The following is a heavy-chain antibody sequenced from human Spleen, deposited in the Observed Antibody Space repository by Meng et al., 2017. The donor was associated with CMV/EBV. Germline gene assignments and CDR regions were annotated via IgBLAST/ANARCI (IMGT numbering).Heavy chain of an antibody. V-gene: IGHV4-38-2*02. J-gene: IGHJ6*02. CDR1: GYSISSGYY. CDR3: ARVKKYCSDGSCYSGYYHYGMDV. D-gene: IGHD2-15*01. Sequence: SETLSLTCTVSGYSISSGYYWGWIRQPPGKGLEWIGNIYHSGSTYYNLSLKSRVTISVDTSKNQFSLRLSSVTAADTAIYYCARVKKYCSDGSCYSGYYHYGMDVWGQGTTVTVSS. CDR2: IYHSGST.